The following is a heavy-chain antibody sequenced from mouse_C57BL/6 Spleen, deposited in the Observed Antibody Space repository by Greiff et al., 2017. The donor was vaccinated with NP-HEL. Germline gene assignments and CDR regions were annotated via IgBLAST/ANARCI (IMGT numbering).Heavy chain of an antibody. CDR1: GFSLTSYG. CDR2: IWGVGST. CDR3: ASHYGSSSAWFAY. D-gene: IGHD1-1*01. V-gene: IGHV2-6*01. J-gene: IGHJ3*01. Sequence: VKLVESGPGLVAPSQSLSITCTVSGFSLTSYGVDWVRQSPGKGLEWLGVIWGVGSTNYNSALKSRLSISKDNSKSQVFLKMNSLQTDDTAMYYCASHYGSSSAWFAYWGQGTLVTVSA.